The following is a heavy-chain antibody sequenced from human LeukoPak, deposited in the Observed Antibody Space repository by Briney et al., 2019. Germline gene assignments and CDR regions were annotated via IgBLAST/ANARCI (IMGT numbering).Heavy chain of an antibody. J-gene: IGHJ3*02. CDR1: GGSFSGYY. CDR2: INHSGST. Sequence: SETLSLTCAVYGGSFSGYYWSWIRQPPGKGLEWIGEINHSGSTNYNPSLKSRVTISVDTSKNQFSLKLSSVTAADTAVYYCARDVVVVPAAWGYDAFDIWGQGTMVTVSS. D-gene: IGHD2-2*01. V-gene: IGHV4-34*01. CDR3: ARDVVVVPAAWGYDAFDI.